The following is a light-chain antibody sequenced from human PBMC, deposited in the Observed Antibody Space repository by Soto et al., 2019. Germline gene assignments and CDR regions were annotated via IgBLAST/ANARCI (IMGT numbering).Light chain of an antibody. V-gene: IGLV2-8*01. J-gene: IGLJ1*01. CDR1: SSDIGVYNY. CDR2: EVS. Sequence: QSALTQPPSASGSPGQSVTISCTGTSSDIGVYNYVSWYQQHPGKAPKLMIYEVSERPSGVPDRFSGSKSGNTAYLTVSGLQTEDEADYYCSSYAGNNNLYVFCTGTKLTV. CDR3: SSYAGNNNLYV.